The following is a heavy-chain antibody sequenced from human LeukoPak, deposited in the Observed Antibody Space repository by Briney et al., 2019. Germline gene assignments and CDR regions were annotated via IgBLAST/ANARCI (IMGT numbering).Heavy chain of an antibody. D-gene: IGHD3-3*01. V-gene: IGHV4-59*01. CDR1: GGSISSYY. J-gene: IGHJ3*02. CDR2: IYYSGST. CDR3: ARVTSGYYTADAFDI. Sequence: SETLSLTCTVSGGSISSYYWSWIRQPPGKGLEWIGYIYYSGSTNYNPSLKSRVTISVDTSKNQFSLKLSSVTAADTAVYYCARVTSGYYTADAFDIWGQGTMVTVSS.